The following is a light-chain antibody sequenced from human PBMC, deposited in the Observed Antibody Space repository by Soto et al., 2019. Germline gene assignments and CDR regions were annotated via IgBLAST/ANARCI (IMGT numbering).Light chain of an antibody. CDR2: DAS. Sequence: EIVMTQSPATLSLSPGERATLSCRASQTIDNTLAWYQRKPGQAPRLLIYDASTRATGVPARFSGSGSGTDFTLTISRLEPEDFALYYCQQFGSSPFTFGPGTKVDIK. V-gene: IGKV3-20*01. CDR1: QTIDNT. J-gene: IGKJ3*01. CDR3: QQFGSSPFT.